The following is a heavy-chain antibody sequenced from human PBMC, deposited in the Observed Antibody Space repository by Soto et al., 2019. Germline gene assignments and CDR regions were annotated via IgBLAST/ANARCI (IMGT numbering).Heavy chain of an antibody. V-gene: IGHV3-74*01. J-gene: IGHJ4*02. CDR1: GFTFSSYW. CDR2: INTDGSTT. D-gene: IGHD3-10*01. Sequence: GGSLRLSCAASGFTFSSYWMHWVRQAPGKGLVWVSRINTDGSTTNYADSVKGRFTFSRDNARNTLYLHMNSLRGEDTAVYFCARGRYGSGNSVDFWGQGALVTVSS. CDR3: ARGRYGSGNSVDF.